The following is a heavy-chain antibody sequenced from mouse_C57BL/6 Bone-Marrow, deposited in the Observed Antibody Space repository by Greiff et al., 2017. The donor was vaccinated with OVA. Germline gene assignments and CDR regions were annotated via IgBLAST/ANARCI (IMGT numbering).Heavy chain of an antibody. CDR1: GYSFTDYN. D-gene: IGHD1-1*01. Sequence: VKPGASVKISCKSSGYSFTDYNMNWVKQSNGKSLEWIGVINPNYGTTSYNQKFKGKATLTVDQSSSTAYMQLNSLTSQDSAVYYCAFYYGSSYRYFDVWGTGTTVTVSS. CDR3: AFYYGSSYRYFDV. J-gene: IGHJ1*03. V-gene: IGHV1-39*01. CDR2: INPNYGTT.